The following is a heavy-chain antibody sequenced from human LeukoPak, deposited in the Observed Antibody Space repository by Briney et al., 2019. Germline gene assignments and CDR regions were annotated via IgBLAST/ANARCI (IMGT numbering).Heavy chain of an antibody. V-gene: IGHV3-21*01. J-gene: IGHJ4*02. D-gene: IGHD3-3*01. Sequence: GGSLRLSCAASGFTFSSYSMNWVRQAPGKGLEWVSSISSSSSYIYYADSVKGRFTISRDNAKNSLYLQMNSLRAEDTAVYYCARRHRSMIFGVVMGDTLDYWGQGTLVIVSS. CDR1: GFTFSSYS. CDR2: ISSSSSYI. CDR3: ARRHRSMIFGVVMGDTLDY.